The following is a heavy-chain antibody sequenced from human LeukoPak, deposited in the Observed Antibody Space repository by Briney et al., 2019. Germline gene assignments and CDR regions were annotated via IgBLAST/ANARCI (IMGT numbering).Heavy chain of an antibody. CDR2: ISAYNVNT. Sequence: ASVKVSCKASGYTFTSYGISWVRQAPGQGLEWMGWISAYNVNTNYAQKLQGRVTMTTDTSTSTAYMELRSLRSDDTAVYYCARDGRDYYDFWSGYYVGSWFDPWGQGTLVTVSS. J-gene: IGHJ5*02. CDR1: GYTFTSYG. CDR3: ARDGRDYYDFWSGYYVGSWFDP. D-gene: IGHD3-3*01. V-gene: IGHV1-18*01.